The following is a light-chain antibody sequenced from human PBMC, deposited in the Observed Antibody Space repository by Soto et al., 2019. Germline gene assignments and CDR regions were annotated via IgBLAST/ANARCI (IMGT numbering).Light chain of an antibody. J-gene: IGLJ3*02. Sequence: QSALTQPASVSGSPGQSITISCTGTSSDVGGYNYVSWYQQHPGTSPKLMIYEVSNRPSGVSNRVSGSKSGNTASLLISGLQAEDEGDYYCSSYTARSTWVFGGGTKLTVL. CDR2: EVS. CDR1: SSDVGGYNY. V-gene: IGLV2-14*01. CDR3: SSYTARSTWV.